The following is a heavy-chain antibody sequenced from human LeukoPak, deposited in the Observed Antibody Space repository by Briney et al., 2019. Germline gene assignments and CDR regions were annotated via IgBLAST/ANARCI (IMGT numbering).Heavy chain of an antibody. V-gene: IGHV4-31*03. D-gene: IGHD5-18*01. CDR2: GYFRGNT. J-gene: IGHJ6*02. CDR1: GGSISSGAYY. Sequence: SETLSLTCTVSGGSISSGAYYWSWIRQVPGKGLEWIGYGYFRGNTFYNPSLKGRVTISVDTSNNHFSLQLNSVTAADTAVYYCARSFGGYNYGYNGMDVWGQGTTVTVSS. CDR3: ARSFGGYNYGYNGMDV.